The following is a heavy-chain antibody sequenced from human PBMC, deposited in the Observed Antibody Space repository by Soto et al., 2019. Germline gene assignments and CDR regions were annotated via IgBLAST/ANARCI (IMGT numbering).Heavy chain of an antibody. J-gene: IGHJ3*02. D-gene: IGHD2-15*01. CDR2: IYYTGST. V-gene: IGHV4-31*03. Sequence: QVQLQESGPGLVKPSQTLSLTCTVSGGSISSGGYYWTWIRQHPGKGLEWIGYIYYTGSTYSNPSLKSRITPSVDTSKNQFSLNLSSVTAADTAVYYCARAHLAYCSGGSCPGAFDIWGQGTTVTVSS. CDR3: ARAHLAYCSGGSCPGAFDI. CDR1: GGSISSGGYY.